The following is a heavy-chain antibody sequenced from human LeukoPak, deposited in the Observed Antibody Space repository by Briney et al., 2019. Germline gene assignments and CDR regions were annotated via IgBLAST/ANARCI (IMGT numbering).Heavy chain of an antibody. CDR2: IYYSGTT. D-gene: IGHD3-22*01. Sequence: PSETLSLTCTVSGGSISSSSYYWGWIRQPPGKGLEWIGSIYYSGTTHYNPSLKGRVTISVDTCKNQFSLKLSSVTAADTAVYYCARDLDYYDTTVYYWVSWFDPWGQGTLVTVSS. CDR3: ARDLDYYDTTVYYWVSWFDP. CDR1: GGSISSSSYY. V-gene: IGHV4-39*07. J-gene: IGHJ5*02.